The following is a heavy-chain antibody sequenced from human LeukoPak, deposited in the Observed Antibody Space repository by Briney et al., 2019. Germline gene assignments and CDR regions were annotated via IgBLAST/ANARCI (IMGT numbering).Heavy chain of an antibody. CDR2: IYTSGST. J-gene: IGHJ3*02. Sequence: PSETLSLTCTVSGGSISSYYWSWIRQPPGKGLEWIGYIYTSGSTNYNPSLKSRVTISVDTSKNQFSLKLSSVTAADTAVYYCARQHAGAFDAFDIWGQGTMVTVSS. CDR1: GGSISSYY. V-gene: IGHV4-4*09. CDR3: ARQHAGAFDAFDI.